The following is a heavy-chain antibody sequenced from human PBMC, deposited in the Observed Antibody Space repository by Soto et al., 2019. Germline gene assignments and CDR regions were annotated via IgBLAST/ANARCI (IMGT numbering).Heavy chain of an antibody. Sequence: SETLSLTCTVSGGSISNFYLSWIRQPPGKGLEWIGYVYYTGSTSYNPSLKRRVTFSADSSRGQFSLRLNSVTAADTAVYYCARTVLGPDLLADSFVDYYYYYMDVWGQGTTVTV. CDR2: VYYTGST. CDR1: GGSISNFY. D-gene: IGHD3-9*01. CDR3: ARTVLGPDLLADSFVDYYYYYMDV. J-gene: IGHJ6*03. V-gene: IGHV4-59*08.